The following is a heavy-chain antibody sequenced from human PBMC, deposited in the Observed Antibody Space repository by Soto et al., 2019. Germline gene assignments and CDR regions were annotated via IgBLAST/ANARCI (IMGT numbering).Heavy chain of an antibody. J-gene: IGHJ6*03. D-gene: IGHD4-17*01. Sequence: ASVKVSCKASGYTFTGYYMHWVRQAPGQGLERMGWINPNSGGTNYAQKFQGWVTMTRDTSISTAYMELSRLRSDDTAVYYCARGVYGDDYYYYMDVWGKGTTVTVSS. V-gene: IGHV1-2*04. CDR3: ARGVYGDDYYYYMDV. CDR1: GYTFTGYY. CDR2: INPNSGGT.